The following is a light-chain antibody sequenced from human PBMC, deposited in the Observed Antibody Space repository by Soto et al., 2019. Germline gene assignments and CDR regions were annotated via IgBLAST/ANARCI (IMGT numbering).Light chain of an antibody. CDR3: QQYGSSPKT. CDR1: QGVGGSY. CDR2: GAS. Sequence: EIVLTQSPGTLSLSPGERATSSSRARQGVGGSYLAWTQRKPAQVPRLLIYGASSRATGIPDRFSGSGSGTDFTLTISRLEPEDFAVYYCQQYGSSPKTFGQGTKVEIK. V-gene: IGKV3-20*01. J-gene: IGKJ1*01.